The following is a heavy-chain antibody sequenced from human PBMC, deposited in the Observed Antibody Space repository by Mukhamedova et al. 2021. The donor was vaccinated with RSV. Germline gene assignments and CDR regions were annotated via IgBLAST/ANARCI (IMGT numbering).Heavy chain of an antibody. Sequence: AEYMGGRFTISRDNAKNSLYLQMNSLRDEDTAVYYCARGEYSSSWYVVVDYCGQGTLVTVSS. V-gene: IGHV3-48*02. D-gene: IGHD6-13*01. CDR3: ARGEYSSSWYVVVDY. J-gene: IGHJ4*02.